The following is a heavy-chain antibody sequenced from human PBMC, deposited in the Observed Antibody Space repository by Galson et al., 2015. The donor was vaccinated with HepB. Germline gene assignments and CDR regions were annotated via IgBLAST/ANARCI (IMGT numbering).Heavy chain of an antibody. J-gene: IGHJ5*02. CDR2: ISKSATVT. CDR1: GFTFSSFA. D-gene: IGHD6-19*01. V-gene: IGHV3-23*01. CDR3: ATGFKLAGAA. Sequence: SLRLSCAASGFTFSSFAMSWVRQPPGKGLEWVSSISKSATVTYYVDSVKGRFTISRDDSKSTLYLQINGLRAEDTAIYYCATGFKLAGAAWGQGTLVTVSS.